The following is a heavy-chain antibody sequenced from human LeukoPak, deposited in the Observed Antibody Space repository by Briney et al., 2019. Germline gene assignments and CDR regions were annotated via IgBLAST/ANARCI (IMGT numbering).Heavy chain of an antibody. CDR3: AREGRMTPFGYGMDV. Sequence: PGGSLRLSCAASGFTVSSNYINWVRQAPGKGLEWVSVIYSGGSTYYADSVKGRFTISRDNSKNTLYLQMNSLRAEDTAVYYCAREGRMTPFGYGMDVWGQGTTVTVSS. V-gene: IGHV3-53*01. CDR2: IYSGGST. J-gene: IGHJ6*02. CDR1: GFTVSSNY. D-gene: IGHD3-10*01.